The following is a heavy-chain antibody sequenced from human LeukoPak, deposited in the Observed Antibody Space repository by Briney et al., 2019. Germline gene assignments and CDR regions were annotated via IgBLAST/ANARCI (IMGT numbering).Heavy chain of an antibody. Sequence: GGSLTLSCAASGFTISSYSMSWVRQPPGKGLEWVSGISDSGDGTYYAESVKGRFTISRDNSKNTVFLQMNSLRADDTAKYYCAKDKAPGSWHTPSDFWGQGTLVTVSS. V-gene: IGHV3-23*01. CDR2: ISDSGDGT. CDR3: AKDKAPGSWHTPSDF. J-gene: IGHJ4*02. D-gene: IGHD6-13*01. CDR1: GFTISSYS.